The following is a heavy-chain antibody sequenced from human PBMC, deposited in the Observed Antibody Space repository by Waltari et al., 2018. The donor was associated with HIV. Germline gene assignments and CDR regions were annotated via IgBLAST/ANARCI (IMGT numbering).Heavy chain of an antibody. Sequence: QVQLVQSGAEVKKPGASVKVSCKASGYTFTSYGISRVRQAPGHGLEWMGWISAYNGNTNYAQKLQGRVTMTTDTSTSTAYMELRSLRSDDTAVYYCARDAEKRDSSGYSPFDLWGRGTLVTVSS. CDR2: ISAYNGNT. V-gene: IGHV1-18*01. CDR1: GYTFTSYG. CDR3: ARDAEKRDSSGYSPFDL. J-gene: IGHJ2*01. D-gene: IGHD3-22*01.